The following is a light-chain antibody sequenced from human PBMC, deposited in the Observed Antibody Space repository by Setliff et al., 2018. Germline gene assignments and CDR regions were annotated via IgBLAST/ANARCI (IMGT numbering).Light chain of an antibody. J-gene: IGLJ1*01. CDR3: CSYAGTNIFYV. CDR1: SSDVGAYNY. Sequence: QSVLTRPRSVSGSPGQSVTISCTGTSSDVGAYNYVSWYQQHPGKAPKLMISAVSERPSGVPDRFSGSKSGNTASLTISGLQAEDEADYYCCSYAGTNIFYVFGTGTKVTVL. CDR2: AVS. V-gene: IGLV2-11*01.